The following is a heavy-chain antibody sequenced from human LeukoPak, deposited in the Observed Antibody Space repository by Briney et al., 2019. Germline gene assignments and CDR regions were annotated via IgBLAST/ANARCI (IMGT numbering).Heavy chain of an antibody. CDR2: ISSSGDAT. J-gene: IGHJ3*01. CDR3: TKGPFSGTYRDSFDV. V-gene: IGHV3-23*01. D-gene: IGHD1-26*01. CDR1: GFTFSSYA. Sequence: GGSLRLSCAASGFTFSSYAMSWVRQAPGMGLEYVSAISSSGDATFYADAVKGRFTLSRDNSKNTLFLQIDSLRAEDTALYFCTKGPFSGTYRDSFDVWGQGTMVIVSS.